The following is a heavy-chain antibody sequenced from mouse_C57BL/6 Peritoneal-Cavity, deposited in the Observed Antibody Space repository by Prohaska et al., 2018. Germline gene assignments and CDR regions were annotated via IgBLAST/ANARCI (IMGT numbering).Heavy chain of an antibody. CDR2: IYPRDGST. J-gene: IGHJ1*03. CDR1: GYTFTSYD. CDR3: ERRGGWYLDV. Sequence: SVKLSCKASGYTFTSYDINWVKQRPGQGLEWLGWIYPRDGSTKYNEKFKGKATLTVNTSSSTAYTEPQSLAFEDSAVEFSERRGGWYLDVKRTGSTVTVSS. V-gene: IGHV1-85*01.